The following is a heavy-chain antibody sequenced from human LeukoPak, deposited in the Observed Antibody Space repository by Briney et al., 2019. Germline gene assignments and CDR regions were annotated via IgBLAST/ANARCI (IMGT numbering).Heavy chain of an antibody. Sequence: SETLSLTCTVSGGSISSYYWSWIRQPPGKGLEWIGYIYYSGSTNYNPSLKSRVTISVDTSKNQFSLKLSSVTAADTAVYYCARYYYDSSGYYYYFDYWGQGTLVTVSS. CDR1: GGSISSYY. CDR3: ARYYYDSSGYYYYFDY. V-gene: IGHV4-59*01. J-gene: IGHJ4*02. D-gene: IGHD3-22*01. CDR2: IYYSGST.